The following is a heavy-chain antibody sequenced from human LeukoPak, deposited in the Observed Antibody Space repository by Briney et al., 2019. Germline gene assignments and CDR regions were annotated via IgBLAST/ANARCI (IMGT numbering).Heavy chain of an antibody. Sequence: ASVKVSCKASGYTFTSYDINWVPQATGQGLEWMGWMNPNSGNTGYAQKFQGRVTMTRNTSISTAYMELSSLRSEDTAVYYCARGRRYCSSTSCYYYFDYWGQGTLVTVSS. CDR1: GYTFTSYD. V-gene: IGHV1-8*01. J-gene: IGHJ4*02. D-gene: IGHD2-2*01. CDR2: MNPNSGNT. CDR3: ARGRRYCSSTSCYYYFDY.